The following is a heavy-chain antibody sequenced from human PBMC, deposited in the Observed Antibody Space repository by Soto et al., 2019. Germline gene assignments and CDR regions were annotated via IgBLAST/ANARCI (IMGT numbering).Heavy chain of an antibody. D-gene: IGHD2-2*01. Sequence: SETLSLTCTVGGASISNSYWSWIRQPPGKGLEWIGHIYYTGSTYYNPSLKSRVTISVDTSKNQFSLKLSSVSAVDTAVYYCTPSTWFDPWGQGTLVTVSS. J-gene: IGHJ5*02. CDR3: TPSTWFDP. CDR1: GASISNSY. V-gene: IGHV4-59*04. CDR2: IYYTGST.